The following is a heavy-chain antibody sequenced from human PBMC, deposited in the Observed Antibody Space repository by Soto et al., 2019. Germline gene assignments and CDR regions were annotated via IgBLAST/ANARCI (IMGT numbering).Heavy chain of an antibody. CDR2: ISYDGSNK. D-gene: IGHD2-15*01. CDR3: ARDAFKIYCSGGSCNKGDYYYYGMDV. Sequence: PGGPLRLSCAASGFTFSSYAMHWVRQAPGKGLEWVAVISYDGSNKYYADSVKGRFTISRDNSKNTLYLQMNSLRAEDTAVYYCARDAFKIYCSGGSCNKGDYYYYGMDVWGQGTTVTVSS. V-gene: IGHV3-30-3*01. CDR1: GFTFSSYA. J-gene: IGHJ6*02.